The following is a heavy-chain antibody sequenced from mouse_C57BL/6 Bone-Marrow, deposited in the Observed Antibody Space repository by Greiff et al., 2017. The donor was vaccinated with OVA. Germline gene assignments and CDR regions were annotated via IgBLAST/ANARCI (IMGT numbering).Heavy chain of an antibody. Sequence: EVQLVESGGGLVKPGGSLKLSCAASGFTFSDYGMHWVRQAPEKGLEWVAYISSGSSTIYYADTVKGRFTISRDNAKNTLFLQMTSLRSEDTAMYYCAKSDYDYFDYWVQGTTLTVSS. D-gene: IGHD2-4*01. J-gene: IGHJ2*01. V-gene: IGHV5-17*01. CDR2: ISSGSSTI. CDR3: AKSDYDYFDY. CDR1: GFTFSDYG.